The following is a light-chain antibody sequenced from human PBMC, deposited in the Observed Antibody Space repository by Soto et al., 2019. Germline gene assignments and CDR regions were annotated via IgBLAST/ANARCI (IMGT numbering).Light chain of an antibody. J-gene: IGKJ3*01. CDR1: QDISNY. CDR2: GPS. Sequence: DIQMTQSPSSLSASVGDTVTITCRASQDISNYLAWFQQKPGEAPKLLIYGPSTLESGVPSRFSGGKSGTDFTLTISSLQPEDFAIYYCQQSYSTRLTFGPGTTVDLK. CDR3: QQSYSTRLT. V-gene: IGKV1-27*01.